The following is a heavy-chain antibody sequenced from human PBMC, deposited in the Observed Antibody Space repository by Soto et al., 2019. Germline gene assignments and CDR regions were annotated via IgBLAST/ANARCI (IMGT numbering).Heavy chain of an antibody. V-gene: IGHV6-1*01. J-gene: IGHJ6*02. CDR3: AREAHMTTVTTIYYYGMDV. Sequence: SPTLSLTCAISGDSVSSNSAAWNWIRQSPSRGLEWLGRTYYRSKWYNDYAVSVKSRITINPDTSKNQFSLQLNSVTPEDTAVYYCAREAHMTTVTTIYYYGMDVWGQGTTVTVSS. CDR1: GDSVSSNSAA. CDR2: TYYRSKWYN. D-gene: IGHD4-17*01.